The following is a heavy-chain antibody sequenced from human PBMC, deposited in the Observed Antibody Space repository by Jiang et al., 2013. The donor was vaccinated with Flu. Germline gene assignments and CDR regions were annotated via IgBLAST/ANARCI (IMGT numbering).Heavy chain of an antibody. J-gene: IGHJ3*02. CDR3: ARREMANYHDAFDI. D-gene: IGHD5-24*01. Sequence: VQLVESGAEVKKPGESLKISCKGSGYNFISFWIGWVRQMPGKGLEWVGLIYPGDSQTRYSPSLQGRVTMSVDKSTSTAYLQWSSLKASDTATYYCARREMANYHDAFDIWGQGTMVTVSS. CDR2: IYPGDSQT. CDR1: GYNFISFW. V-gene: IGHV5-51*01.